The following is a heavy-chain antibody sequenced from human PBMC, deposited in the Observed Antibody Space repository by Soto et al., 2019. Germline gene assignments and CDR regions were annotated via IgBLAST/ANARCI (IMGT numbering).Heavy chain of an antibody. V-gene: IGHV4-34*01. D-gene: IGHD4-17*01. Sequence: PSETLSLTCTVYGGSLSGYYCNWLRQPPGKGLEWIGKINHGGSTNYNPSLKSRVRISLDTSRNQVSLKLGSVTAADTAIYYCARAYDYRDSLDAFDTWGQGTMVTVSS. CDR1: GGSLSGYY. CDR2: INHGGST. J-gene: IGHJ3*02. CDR3: ARAYDYRDSLDAFDT.